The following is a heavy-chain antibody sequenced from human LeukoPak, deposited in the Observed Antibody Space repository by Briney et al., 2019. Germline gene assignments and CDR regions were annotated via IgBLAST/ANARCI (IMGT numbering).Heavy chain of an antibody. CDR1: GYTFTSYY. J-gene: IGHJ4*02. V-gene: IGHV1-46*01. CDR3: ARDLGLLAGGYYFDY. CDR2: INPSGGST. Sequence: GASVTVSFTASGYTFTSYYMHWVRQAPGQGLEWMGIINPSGGSTSYAKKYQGRVTMTRDTSTSTVYMELSSRRSEDTAVYYCARDLGLLAGGYYFDYWGQGTLVTVSS. D-gene: IGHD2-8*02.